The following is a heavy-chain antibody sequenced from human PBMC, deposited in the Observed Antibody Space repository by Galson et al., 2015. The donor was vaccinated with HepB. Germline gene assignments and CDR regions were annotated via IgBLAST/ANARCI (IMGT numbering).Heavy chain of an antibody. Sequence: SLRLSCAASGFTFSSYWMSWVRQAPGKGLEWVANIKQDGSEKYYVDSVKGRFTISRDNAKNSLYLQMNSLRAEDTAVYYCARAFDDYGDYGDYGIFSWGQGTLVTVSS. CDR3: ARAFDDYGDYGDYGIFS. CDR1: GFTFSSYW. D-gene: IGHD4-17*01. J-gene: IGHJ5*02. CDR2: IKQDGSEK. V-gene: IGHV3-7*03.